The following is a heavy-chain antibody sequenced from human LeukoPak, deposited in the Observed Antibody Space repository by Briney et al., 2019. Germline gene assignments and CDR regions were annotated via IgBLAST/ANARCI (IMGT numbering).Heavy chain of an antibody. CDR1: GGSISTGVYY. CDR2: IYHSGST. J-gene: IGHJ4*02. CDR3: ARAVGYCSSTSCWPGGHGY. Sequence: PSQTLSLTCSVSGGSISTGVYYWTWIRQPPGKGLEWIGYIYHSGSTYYNPSLKSRVTISVDRSKNQFSLKLSSVTAADTAVYYCARAVGYCSSTSCWPGGHGYWGQGTLVTVSS. V-gene: IGHV4-30-2*01. D-gene: IGHD2-2*01.